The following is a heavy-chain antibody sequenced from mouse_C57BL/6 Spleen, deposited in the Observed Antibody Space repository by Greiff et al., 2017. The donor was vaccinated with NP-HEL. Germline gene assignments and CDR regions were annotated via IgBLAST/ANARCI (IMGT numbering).Heavy chain of an antibody. J-gene: IGHJ4*01. D-gene: IGHD2-1*01. V-gene: IGHV2-2*01. CDR2: IWSGGST. CDR3: ARNYHGNYNYYAMDY. CDR1: GFSLTSYG. Sequence: QVQLKESGPGLVQPSQSLSITCTVSGFSLTSYGVHWVRQSPGKGLEWLGVIWSGGSTDYNAAFISRLSISKDNSKSQVFFKMNSLQADDTAIYYCARNYHGNYNYYAMDYWGQGTSVTVSS.